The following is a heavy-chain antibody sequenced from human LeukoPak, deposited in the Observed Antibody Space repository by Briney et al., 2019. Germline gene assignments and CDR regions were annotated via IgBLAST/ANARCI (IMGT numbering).Heavy chain of an antibody. CDR2: INPSGGST. J-gene: IGHJ6*02. CDR3: ARCTCIAGLGYYGMDV. V-gene: IGHV1-46*01. Sequence: ASVKVSCKASGYTFTSYYMHWVRQAPGQGLEWMGIINPSGGSTSYAQKFQGRVTMTRDTSTSTVYMELSSLRSEDTAVYYCARCTCIAGLGYYGMDVWGPGTAVTVSS. D-gene: IGHD6-13*01. CDR1: GYTFTSYY.